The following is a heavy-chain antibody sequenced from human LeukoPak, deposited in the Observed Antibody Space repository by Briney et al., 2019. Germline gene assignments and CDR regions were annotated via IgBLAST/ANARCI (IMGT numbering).Heavy chain of an antibody. CDR2: IRYDGSNK. V-gene: IGHV3-30*02. CDR1: GFTFSSYG. CDR3: AKDRGFYYYYMDV. Sequence: GGSLRLSSAASGFTFSSYGMHWVRQAPGKGLEWVAFIRYDGSNKYYADSVKGRFTISRDNSKNTLYLQMNSLRAEDTAVYYCAKDRGFYYYYMDVWGKGTTVTVSS. J-gene: IGHJ6*03. D-gene: IGHD3-10*01.